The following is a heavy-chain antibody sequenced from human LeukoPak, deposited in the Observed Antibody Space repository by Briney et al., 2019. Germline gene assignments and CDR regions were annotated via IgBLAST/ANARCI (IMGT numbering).Heavy chain of an antibody. D-gene: IGHD3-22*01. J-gene: IGHJ5*02. CDR3: ARGYYDSSGYWNWFDP. V-gene: IGHV4-4*07. CDR1: GGSISSYY. CDR2: IYSSGST. Sequence: SETLSLTCTVSGGSISSYYWSWIRQPAGKGLEWIGRIYSSGSTNYNPSLKSRVTMSVDMSKNQFSLKLSSVTAADTAVYYCARGYYDSSGYWNWFDPWGQGTLVTVSS.